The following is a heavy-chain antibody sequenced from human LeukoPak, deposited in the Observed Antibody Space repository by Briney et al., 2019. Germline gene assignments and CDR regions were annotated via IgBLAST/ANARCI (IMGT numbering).Heavy chain of an antibody. CDR1: GGSISSGGYY. CDR2: IYYSGST. J-gene: IGHJ3*02. Sequence: PSETLSLTCTVSGGSISSGGYYWSWIRQPPGKGLEWIGYIYYSGSTNYNPSLKSRVTISVDTSKNQFSLKLSSVTAADTAVYYCARVLRFLEWLSPGAFDIWGQGTMVTVSS. D-gene: IGHD3-3*01. V-gene: IGHV4-61*08. CDR3: ARVLRFLEWLSPGAFDI.